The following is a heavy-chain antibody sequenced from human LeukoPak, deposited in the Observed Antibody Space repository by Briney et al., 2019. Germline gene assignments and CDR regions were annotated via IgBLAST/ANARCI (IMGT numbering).Heavy chain of an antibody. CDR1: GFTFSSYS. CDR2: ISSSSSYI. Sequence: GGSLRLSCAASGFTFSSYSMNWVRQAPGKGLEWVSSISSSSSYIYYADSVRGRFTISRDNSKNTLYLQMNSLRAEDTAVYYCAKAAVLRYFDWLLSAGHYFDYWGQGTLVTVSS. J-gene: IGHJ4*02. CDR3: AKAAVLRYFDWLLSAGHYFDY. V-gene: IGHV3-21*04. D-gene: IGHD3-9*01.